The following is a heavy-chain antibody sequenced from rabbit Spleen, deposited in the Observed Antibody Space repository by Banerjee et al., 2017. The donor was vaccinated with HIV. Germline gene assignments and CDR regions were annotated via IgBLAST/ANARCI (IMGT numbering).Heavy chain of an antibody. V-gene: IGHV1S7*01. J-gene: IGHJ4*01. D-gene: IGHD6-1*01. CDR1: GFDFSNYY. CDR2: FDPVFGST. Sequence: QLKESGGGLVQPGGSLKLSCKASGFDFSNYYMSWVRQAPGKGLEWIGYFDPVFGSTYFASWAKGRFTISSHNAQNTLYLQLNSLTVADTATYFCARGPPYAGYAGYGYVYLNLWGPGTLVTVS. CDR3: ARGPPYAGYAGYGYVYLNL.